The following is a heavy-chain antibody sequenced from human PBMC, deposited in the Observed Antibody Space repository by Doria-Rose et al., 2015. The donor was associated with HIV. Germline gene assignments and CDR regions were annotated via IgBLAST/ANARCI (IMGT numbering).Heavy chain of an antibody. D-gene: IGHD6-13*01. Sequence: ESGPVLVKPTETLTLTCTVSGVSLSSPGMGVSWIRQHPGKALEWLANIYSDDERSYKTSLKSRLTISRGTYKSQVVLTMTDMDPVDTATYYCARIKSSRWYHKYYFDFWGQGTLVIVSA. CDR3: ARIKSSRWYHKYYFDF. J-gene: IGHJ4*02. CDR2: IYSDDER. CDR1: GVSLSSPGMG. V-gene: IGHV2-26*01.